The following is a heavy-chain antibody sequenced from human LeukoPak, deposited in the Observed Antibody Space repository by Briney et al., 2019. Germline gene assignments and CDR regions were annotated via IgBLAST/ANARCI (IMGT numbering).Heavy chain of an antibody. D-gene: IGHD3-10*01. CDR3: ASPYGF. J-gene: IGHJ4*02. Sequence: TGRSLRLSCAASGFTFSNYAMHWVRQAPGKGLEWVAVISYDGTNKYYADSLKGRFTISRDNSKNTLFLQMDSLRPEDTAVYYCASPYGFWGQGTLVTASS. CDR2: ISYDGTNK. CDR1: GFTFSNYA. V-gene: IGHV3-30*04.